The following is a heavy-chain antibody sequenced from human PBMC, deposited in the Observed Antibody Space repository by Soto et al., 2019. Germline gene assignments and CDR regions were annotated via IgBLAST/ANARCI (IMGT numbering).Heavy chain of an antibody. D-gene: IGHD2-2*01. CDR3: ARDFGDFVVVPAADSEGYYYYYGMDV. Sequence: EVQLVESGGGLVQPGGSLRLSCAASGFTFSSYSMNWVRQAPGKGLEWVSYISSSSSTIYYADSVKGRFTTSRDNAKNSLYLQMNSLRDEDTAVYYCARDFGDFVVVPAADSEGYYYYYGMDVWGQGTTVTVSS. CDR2: ISSSSSTI. V-gene: IGHV3-48*02. CDR1: GFTFSSYS. J-gene: IGHJ6*02.